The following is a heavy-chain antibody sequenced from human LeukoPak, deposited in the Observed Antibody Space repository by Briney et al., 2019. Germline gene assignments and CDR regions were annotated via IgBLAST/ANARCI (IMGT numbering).Heavy chain of an antibody. CDR3: ARSGKDGRLDY. Sequence: SETLSLTCTVSGGSISSYYWSWIRQPPGKGLEWIGYIYYSGSTNYNPSLKSRVTISVDTSKNQFSLELSSVTAADTAVYYCARSGKDGRLDYWGQGTLVTVSS. CDR2: IYYSGST. D-gene: IGHD5-24*01. CDR1: GGSISSYY. V-gene: IGHV4-59*08. J-gene: IGHJ4*02.